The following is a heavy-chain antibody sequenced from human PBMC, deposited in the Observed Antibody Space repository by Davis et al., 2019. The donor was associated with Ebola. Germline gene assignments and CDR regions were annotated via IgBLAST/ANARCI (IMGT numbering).Heavy chain of an antibody. J-gene: IGHJ4*02. Sequence: GESLKISCAASGFSVSTKYMNWVRQAPGKGLQWVSIMYSGGTTYYADSVKGRFTISRDSSKNTVYLQMNNLRAEDTAVYYCAKDSGYCSGGSCYYFDYWGQGTLVTVSS. CDR2: MYSGGTT. CDR1: GFSVSTKY. D-gene: IGHD2-15*01. V-gene: IGHV3-53*01. CDR3: AKDSGYCSGGSCYYFDY.